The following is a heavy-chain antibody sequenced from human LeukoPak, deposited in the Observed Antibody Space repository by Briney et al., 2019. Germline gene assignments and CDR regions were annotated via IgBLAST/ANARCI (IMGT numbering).Heavy chain of an antibody. CDR3: AKDLHDYSNYGTGYFDY. Sequence: GGSLRLSCAASGFTFSSYGMHWVRQAPGKGLEWVAVIWYDGSNKYYADSVKGRFTISRDNSKNTLYLQMNSLRAEDTAVYYCAKDLHDYSNYGTGYFDYWGQGTLVTVSS. D-gene: IGHD4-11*01. J-gene: IGHJ4*02. CDR2: IWYDGSNK. CDR1: GFTFSSYG. V-gene: IGHV3-30*02.